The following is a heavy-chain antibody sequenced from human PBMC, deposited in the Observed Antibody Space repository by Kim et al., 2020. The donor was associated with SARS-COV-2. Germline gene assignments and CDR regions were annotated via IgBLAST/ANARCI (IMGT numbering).Heavy chain of an antibody. D-gene: IGHD2-21*01. V-gene: IGHV3-30*07. CDR3: ARDRGYCGSGPCHSDYFDY. Sequence: KGRFTVSRDNSKNTLYLQMTSLRVEDTALYYCARDRGYCGSGPCHSDYFDYWGQGTLVTVSS. J-gene: IGHJ4*02.